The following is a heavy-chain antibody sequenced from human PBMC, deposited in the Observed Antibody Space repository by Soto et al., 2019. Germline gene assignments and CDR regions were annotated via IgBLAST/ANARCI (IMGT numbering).Heavy chain of an antibody. Sequence: TLALTCTVSGGSISSGGYYWSWIRQHPGKGLEWIGYIYYSGSTYYNPSLKSRVTISVDTSKNQFSLKLSSVTAAETAVYYCARESLDYDFWSGSPYYSYGMDVWGQGTTVTVSS. CDR1: GGSISSGGYY. D-gene: IGHD3-3*01. V-gene: IGHV4-31*03. CDR2: IYYSGST. J-gene: IGHJ6*02. CDR3: ARESLDYDFWSGSPYYSYGMDV.